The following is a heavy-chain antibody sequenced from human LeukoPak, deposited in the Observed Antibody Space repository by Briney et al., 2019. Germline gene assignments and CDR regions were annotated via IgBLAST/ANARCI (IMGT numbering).Heavy chain of an antibody. V-gene: IGHV3-30*03. CDR3: KEVDQ. J-gene: IGHJ4*02. Sequence: GRSLRLSCAASGFTFSNYDMHWVRQAPGKGLEWVAGISSDGSNKYYADSVKGRFTISRDNSKNTLYLQINSLRAEDTAVYYCKEVDQWGQGTLVTVSS. CDR2: ISSDGSNK. CDR1: GFTFSNYD.